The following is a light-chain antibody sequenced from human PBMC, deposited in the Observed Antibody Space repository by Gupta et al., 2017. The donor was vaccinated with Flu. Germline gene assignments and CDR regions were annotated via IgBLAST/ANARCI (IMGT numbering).Light chain of an antibody. Sequence: QSALTQPPSASGSPGQSVTISCTGTSSDIGAYNYVSWYQQHPGKAPKLMIYGVSKRPSGVPDRFSGSKSGNTASLTVSGLQAEDEADYYCSSYAGSYKLIFGGGTKLNVL. J-gene: IGLJ2*01. CDR2: GVS. V-gene: IGLV2-8*01. CDR1: SSDIGAYNY. CDR3: SSYAGSYKLI.